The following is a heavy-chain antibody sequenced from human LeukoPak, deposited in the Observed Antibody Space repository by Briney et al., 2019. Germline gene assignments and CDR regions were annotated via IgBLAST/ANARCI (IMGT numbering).Heavy chain of an antibody. Sequence: SETLSLTCTVSGGSISSSSYYWGWIRQPPGKGLEWIGSFYYSGSTYYNPSLKSRVTISIDTSKNQFSLKLSSVTAADTTVYYCARSHYDFWSGYYPLFDYWGQGTLVTVSS. CDR1: GGSISSSSYY. J-gene: IGHJ4*02. V-gene: IGHV4-39*01. CDR2: FYYSGST. CDR3: ARSHYDFWSGYYPLFDY. D-gene: IGHD3-3*01.